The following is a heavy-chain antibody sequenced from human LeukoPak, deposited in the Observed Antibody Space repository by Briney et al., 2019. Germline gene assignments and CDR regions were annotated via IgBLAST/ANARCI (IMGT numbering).Heavy chain of an antibody. CDR3: ARGVVLGQDDAFDI. J-gene: IGHJ3*02. CDR1: GFTFRSYT. V-gene: IGHV3-21*01. D-gene: IGHD3/OR15-3a*01. Sequence: GGSLRLSCTASGFTFRSYTMNWVRQAPGKGLEWVSSISSSSSYIYYADSVKGRFIISRDNAKNSLYLQMNSLRAEDTAVYHCARGVVLGQDDAFDIWGRGTMVTVSS. CDR2: ISSSSSYI.